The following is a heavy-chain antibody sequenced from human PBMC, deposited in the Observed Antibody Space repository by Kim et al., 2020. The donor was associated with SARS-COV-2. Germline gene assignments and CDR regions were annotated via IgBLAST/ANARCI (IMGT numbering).Heavy chain of an antibody. J-gene: IGHJ5*01. Sequence: GGSLRLSCAASGFTFSDYYMTSIRQAPGKGLEWISCIDKSGRATYYADSVKGRFTISRDNAKNSLYLQMNTLRAEDTAVYYCARDPVRGDGYNYDSWGQGTLVTVSS. CDR2: IDKSGRAT. CDR3: ARDPVRGDGYNYDS. D-gene: IGHD5-12*01. V-gene: IGHV3-11*01. CDR1: GFTFSDYY.